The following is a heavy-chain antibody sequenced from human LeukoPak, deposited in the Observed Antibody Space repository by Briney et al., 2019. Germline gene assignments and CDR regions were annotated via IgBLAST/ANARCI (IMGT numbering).Heavy chain of an antibody. V-gene: IGHV3-48*03. CDR3: ARDHYGSGSYYYYYGMDV. D-gene: IGHD3-10*01. Sequence: GGSLRLSCAASGYTFSSYEMNWVRQAPGKGLEWVSYISSSGSTIYYADSVKGRFTISRDNAKNSLYLQMNSLRAEDTAVYYCARDHYGSGSYYYYYGMDVWGQGTTVIVSS. CDR2: ISSSGSTI. CDR1: GYTFSSYE. J-gene: IGHJ6*02.